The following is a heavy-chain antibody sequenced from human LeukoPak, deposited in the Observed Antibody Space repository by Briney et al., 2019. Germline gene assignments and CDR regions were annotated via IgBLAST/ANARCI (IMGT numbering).Heavy chain of an antibody. CDR1: GYTFTGYY. Sequence: WASVKVSCKASGYTFTGYYMHWVRQAPGQGLEWMGWINPNSGGTNHAQKFQGRVTMTRDTSISTAYMELSRLRSDDTAVYYCARVSPTVATPFDYWGQGTLVTVSS. CDR2: INPNSGGT. CDR3: ARVSPTVATPFDY. V-gene: IGHV1-2*02. D-gene: IGHD4-11*01. J-gene: IGHJ4*02.